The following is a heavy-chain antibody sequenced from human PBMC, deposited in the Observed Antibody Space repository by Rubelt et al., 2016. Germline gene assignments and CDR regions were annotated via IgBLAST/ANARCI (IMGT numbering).Heavy chain of an antibody. CDR3: ARTPSTWSRKIDY. V-gene: IGHV4-4*02. CDR2: IYHSGST. Sequence: GDSIISFYWWTWVRQPPGKGLEWIGEIYHSGSTNYNPSLKSRVTILLDKSKNQFSLNLTSVTAADTAVYYCARTPSTWSRKIDYWGQGTLVTVSS. J-gene: IGHJ4*02. CDR1: GDSIISFYW. D-gene: IGHD6-13*01.